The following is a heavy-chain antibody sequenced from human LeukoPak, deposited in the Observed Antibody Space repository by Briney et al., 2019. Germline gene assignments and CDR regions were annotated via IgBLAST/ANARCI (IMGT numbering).Heavy chain of an antibody. J-gene: IGHJ3*02. Sequence: SETLSLTCTVSGGSISSTFDYWGWIRQPPGKGLEWIGSIYYSGGTFYNPSLKSQVIISVDTSKNQFSLKLSSVTAADTAVYYCARQIIAVNAFDIWGQGTMVTVSS. V-gene: IGHV4-39*01. CDR2: IYYSGGT. CDR3: ARQIIAVNAFDI. CDR1: GGSISSTFDY. D-gene: IGHD2/OR15-2a*01.